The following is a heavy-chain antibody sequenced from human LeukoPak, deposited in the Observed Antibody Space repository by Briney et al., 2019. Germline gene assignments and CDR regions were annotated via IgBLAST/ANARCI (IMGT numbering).Heavy chain of an antibody. J-gene: IGHJ5*02. D-gene: IGHD3-16*01. CDR3: ATPPLLSGEYYAS. CDR2: VNPATGDT. CDR1: GYTFTDQY. V-gene: IGHV1-2*02. Sequence: ASVKVSCKTSGYTFTDQYLHWVRQAPGKGLGWMGWVNPATGDTKYAQIFQDRVTMTRDTSISTAYMELSSLTSDDTAVYYCATPPLLSGEYYASWGQGTQVTVSS.